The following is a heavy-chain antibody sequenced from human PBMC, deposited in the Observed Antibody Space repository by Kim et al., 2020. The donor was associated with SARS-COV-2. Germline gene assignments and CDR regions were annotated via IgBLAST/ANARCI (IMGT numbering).Heavy chain of an antibody. J-gene: IGHJ5*02. Sequence: SVKVSCKASGGTFSSYAISWVRQAPGQGLEWMGGIIPIFGTANYAQKFQGRVTITADESTSTAYMELSSLRSEDTAVYYCARDDGGVLWFGAGPVNNWFDPWGQGTLVTVSS. CDR3: ARDDGGVLWFGAGPVNNWFDP. D-gene: IGHD3-10*01. CDR1: GGTFSSYA. V-gene: IGHV1-69*13. CDR2: IIPIFGTA.